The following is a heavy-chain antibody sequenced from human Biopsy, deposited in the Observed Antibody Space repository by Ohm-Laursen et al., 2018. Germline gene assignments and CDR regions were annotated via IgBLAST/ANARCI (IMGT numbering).Heavy chain of an antibody. CDR2: IFYSANT. Sequence: SQTLSLTCAVSGGSISSYYWNWIRQPPGKGLEWIGNIFYSANTYYNPSLKSRVTISVDTPKNQFSLKLSSVTAADTAVYYCARLGSGDYFPTFFDFWGQGALVTVSS. CDR1: GGSISSYY. CDR3: ARLGSGDYFPTFFDF. J-gene: IGHJ4*02. V-gene: IGHV4-59*06. D-gene: IGHD5-12*01.